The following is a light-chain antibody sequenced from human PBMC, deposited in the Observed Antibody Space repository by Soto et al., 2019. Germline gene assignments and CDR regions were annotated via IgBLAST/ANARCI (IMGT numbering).Light chain of an antibody. Sequence: EIVLTQSPGTLSLSPGERATVSCRARQSVSSSSLAWYQHKPGQAPRLLIYGASSRATGIPDRFSGSGSGTDFSLTISRLEPEDFAVYYCQQYGSSPRTFGQGTKVEIK. V-gene: IGKV3-20*01. CDR3: QQYGSSPRT. J-gene: IGKJ1*01. CDR1: QSVSSSS. CDR2: GAS.